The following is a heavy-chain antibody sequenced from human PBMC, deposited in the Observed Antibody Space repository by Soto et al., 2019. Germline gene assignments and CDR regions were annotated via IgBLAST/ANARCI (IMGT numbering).Heavy chain of an antibody. V-gene: IGHV1-8*01. J-gene: IGHJ6*02. Sequence: ASVKVSCKASGYTFTSYDINWVRQATGQGLEWMGWMNPNSGNTGYAQKFQGRVTMTRNTSISTAYMELSSLRSEDTAVYYCARGLLLWFGEAGGMDVWGQGTTVTVSS. CDR1: GYTFTSYD. D-gene: IGHD3-10*01. CDR3: ARGLLLWFGEAGGMDV. CDR2: MNPNSGNT.